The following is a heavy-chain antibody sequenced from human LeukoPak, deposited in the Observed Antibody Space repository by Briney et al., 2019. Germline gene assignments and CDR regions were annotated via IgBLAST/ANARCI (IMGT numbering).Heavy chain of an antibody. V-gene: IGHV3-53*01. Sequence: GGSLRLSCAASGFTVSSNYMSWVRQAPGKGLEWVSVIYSGGSTYYADSVKGRFTISRDNSKSTLYLQMNSLRAEDTAVYYCANWDASHSSGWYDYRGQGTLVTVSS. CDR1: GFTVSSNY. CDR3: ANWDASHSSGWYDY. CDR2: IYSGGST. D-gene: IGHD6-19*01. J-gene: IGHJ4*02.